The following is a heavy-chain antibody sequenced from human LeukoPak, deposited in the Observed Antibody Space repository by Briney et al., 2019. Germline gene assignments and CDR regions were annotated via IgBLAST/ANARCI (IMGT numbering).Heavy chain of an antibody. V-gene: IGHV1-8*03. Sequence: GASVKVSCKASGYTFTSYDINWVRQATGQGLEWMGWMNPNSGNTGYAQKFQGRVTITRNTSISTAYMELSSLRSEDTAVYYCATPGGTGRNSRRYFDYWGQGTLVTVSS. CDR2: MNPNSGNT. CDR3: ATPGGTGRNSRRYFDY. CDR1: GYTFTSYD. J-gene: IGHJ4*02. D-gene: IGHD1-7*01.